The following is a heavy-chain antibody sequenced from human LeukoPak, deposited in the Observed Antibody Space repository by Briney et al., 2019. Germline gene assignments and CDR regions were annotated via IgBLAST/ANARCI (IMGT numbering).Heavy chain of an antibody. CDR3: ARARSSVGYFDY. CDR1: GFTFSSYS. D-gene: IGHD6-19*01. J-gene: IGHJ4*02. V-gene: IGHV3-21*01. CDR2: ISSSSSYI. Sequence: PGGSLRLSCAASGFTFSSYSMNWVRQAPGKGLEWVSSISSSSSYIYYADSVKGRFTISRDNAKNSLYLQMNSLRAEDTAVYYCARARSSVGYFDYWGQGTLVTVPS.